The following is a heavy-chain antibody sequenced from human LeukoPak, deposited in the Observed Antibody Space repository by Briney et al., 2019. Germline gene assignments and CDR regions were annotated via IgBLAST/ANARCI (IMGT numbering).Heavy chain of an antibody. D-gene: IGHD3-22*01. CDR2: ISYDGSNK. J-gene: IGHJ4*02. CDR3: ARDSSGYYSFNDY. V-gene: IGHV3-30*03. CDR1: GFTFSSYG. Sequence: GGSLRLSCAASGFTFSSYGMHWVRQAPGKGLEWMAVISYDGSNKYYADSVKGRFTISRDNSKNTLYLQMNSLRAEDTAVYYCARDSSGYYSFNDYWGQGTLVTVSS.